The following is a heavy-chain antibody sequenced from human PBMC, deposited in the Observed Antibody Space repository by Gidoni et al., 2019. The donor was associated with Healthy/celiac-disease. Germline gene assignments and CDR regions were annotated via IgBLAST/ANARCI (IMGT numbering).Heavy chain of an antibody. Sequence: EVQLVESGGGLVKPGGSLRLSCAASGFTFSSYSMNWVRQAPGKGLEWVSSISSSSSYIYYADSVKGRFTISRDNAKNSLYLQMNSLRAEDTAVYYCARDLSYDGDYFDYWGQGTLVTVSS. D-gene: IGHD5-12*01. J-gene: IGHJ4*02. V-gene: IGHV3-21*01. CDR1: GFTFSSYS. CDR3: ARDLSYDGDYFDY. CDR2: ISSSSSYI.